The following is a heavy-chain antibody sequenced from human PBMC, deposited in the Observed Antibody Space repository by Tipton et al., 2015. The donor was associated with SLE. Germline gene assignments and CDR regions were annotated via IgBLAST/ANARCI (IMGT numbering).Heavy chain of an antibody. CDR3: VRRDVEMAPLGFDY. CDR1: GGSITSSSYY. Sequence: TLSLTCTVSGGSITSSSYYWGWIRQPPGKGLEWIGSLYYNGNSYYEPSLKSRITISVDTSKSQFSLKLNSVTAADTAVYYCVRRDVEMAPLGFDYWGQGTLVTVSS. V-gene: IGHV4-39*07. J-gene: IGHJ4*02. D-gene: IGHD5-24*01. CDR2: LYYNGNS.